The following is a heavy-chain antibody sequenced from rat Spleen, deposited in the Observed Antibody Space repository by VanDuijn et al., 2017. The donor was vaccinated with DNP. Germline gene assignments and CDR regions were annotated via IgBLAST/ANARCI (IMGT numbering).Heavy chain of an antibody. CDR1: GFTFSDYY. J-gene: IGHJ2*01. CDR2: ISYDGGST. V-gene: IGHV5-7*01. CDR3: ARRRGGSDFDY. D-gene: IGHD1-3*01. Sequence: EVQLVASGGGLVEPGRSLKLSCAASGFTFSDYYMAWVRQAPRKGLEWVASISYDGGSTSYRDSVKGRFTISRNNAKSSLLLQMDSLRSEDTATYYCARRRGGSDFDYWGQGVMVTVSS.